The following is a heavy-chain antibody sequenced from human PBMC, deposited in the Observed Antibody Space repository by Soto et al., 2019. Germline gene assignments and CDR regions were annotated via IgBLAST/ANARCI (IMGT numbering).Heavy chain of an antibody. Sequence: SETLSLTCAVYGASLSDNYCNWLRQPPGKGLEWIGEINHSGNTNYNPSLSSRVTISNDTSKNQLSLNLRSVSAADTAVYYCARGRSEFDAWGQGTPVTVSS. CDR1: GASLSDNY. D-gene: IGHD3-3*01. J-gene: IGHJ5*02. CDR2: INHSGNT. CDR3: ARGRSEFDA. V-gene: IGHV4-34*01.